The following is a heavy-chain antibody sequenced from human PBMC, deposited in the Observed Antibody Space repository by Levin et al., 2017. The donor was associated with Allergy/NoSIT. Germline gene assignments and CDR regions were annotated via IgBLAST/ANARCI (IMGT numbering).Heavy chain of an antibody. CDR2: IYGAGKT. D-gene: IGHD5-18*01. CDR1: GFSVSTNY. CDR3: ARGTPGYSYGSRYDY. J-gene: IGHJ4*02. V-gene: IGHV3-53*01. Sequence: SCAASGFSVSTNYMSWVRQAPGKGLECVSIIYGAGKTYYTDSVKGRFTISTDNSKTTVYLQMNSLRAEDTAVYYCARGTPGYSYGSRYDYWGQGTLVTVSS.